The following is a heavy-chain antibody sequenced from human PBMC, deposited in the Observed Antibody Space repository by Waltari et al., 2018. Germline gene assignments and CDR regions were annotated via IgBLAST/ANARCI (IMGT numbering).Heavy chain of an antibody. D-gene: IGHD3-10*01. Sequence: EVKLLESGGGLVKRGGSRSPSWEASGFTLSAHSMYWVRQFPGKGLEWVSSISGPGGSTYYPDSVKGRFTISRDNSRNTLYLQMDSLRAKDTAVYYCARDGRFRTDGFDVWGQGTMVTVSS. CDR2: ISGPGGST. V-gene: IGHV3-23*01. J-gene: IGHJ3*01. CDR1: GFTLSAHS. CDR3: ARDGRFRTDGFDV.